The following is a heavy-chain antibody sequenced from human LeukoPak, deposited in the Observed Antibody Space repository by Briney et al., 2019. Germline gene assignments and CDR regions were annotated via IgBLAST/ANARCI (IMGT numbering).Heavy chain of an antibody. V-gene: IGHV4-34*01. CDR1: GGSFSGYY. Sequence: SETLSLTCTVYGGSFSGYYWGWIRQPPGKGLEWIGEINQGGSTNYNPSLKSRVTISADTSKNQFSLKLNSMTAADTAVYYCARLYGSGSYYRHWGQGTLVTVSS. D-gene: IGHD3-10*01. J-gene: IGHJ4*02. CDR3: ARLYGSGSYYRH. CDR2: INQGGST.